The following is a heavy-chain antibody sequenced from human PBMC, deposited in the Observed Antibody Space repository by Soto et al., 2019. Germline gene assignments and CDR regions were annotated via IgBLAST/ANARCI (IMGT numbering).Heavy chain of an antibody. CDR1: GGSVSSGSYY. D-gene: IGHD4-17*01. CDR2: IYYSGST. V-gene: IGHV4-61*01. J-gene: IGHJ6*03. CDR3: ARDNNYGDDDPGYYYYYMDV. Sequence: SETLSLTCTVSGGSVSSGSYYWSWIRQPPGKGLEWIGYIYYSGSTNYNPSLKSRVTISVDTSKNPFSLKLSSVTAADTGVDYCARDNNYGDDDPGYYYYYMDVWGKGTTVTVSS.